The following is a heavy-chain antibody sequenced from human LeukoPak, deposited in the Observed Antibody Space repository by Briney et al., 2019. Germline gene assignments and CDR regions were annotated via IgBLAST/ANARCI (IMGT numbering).Heavy chain of an antibody. CDR1: GGSFRGYY. D-gene: IGHD3-9*01. Sequence: PQTLSLTCALSGGSFRGYYWSWIPHPPRKGLEWSGEINHSGSTNYNPSLKSRVTISVDTSKNQFSLKLSSVTAADTAVYYCARDPRHYDILTGSYYYYGMDVWGQGTTVTVSS. V-gene: IGHV4-34*01. CDR2: INHSGST. J-gene: IGHJ6*02. CDR3: ARDPRHYDILTGSYYYYGMDV.